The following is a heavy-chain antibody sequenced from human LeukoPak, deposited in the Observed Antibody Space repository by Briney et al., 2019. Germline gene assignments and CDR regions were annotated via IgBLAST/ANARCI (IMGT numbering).Heavy chain of an antibody. D-gene: IGHD3-16*01. CDR1: GFTFSNND. J-gene: IGHJ4*02. Sequence: GSLRLSCAASGFTFSNNDMHWVRQTTGKGLEWGSGIGKGGDAYYLGSVKGRFTISRENAKNALYLQMNSLRAGDTAVYYCAREGPGDSLDYWGQGTLVTVSS. CDR2: IGKGGDA. V-gene: IGHV3-13*04. CDR3: AREGPGDSLDY.